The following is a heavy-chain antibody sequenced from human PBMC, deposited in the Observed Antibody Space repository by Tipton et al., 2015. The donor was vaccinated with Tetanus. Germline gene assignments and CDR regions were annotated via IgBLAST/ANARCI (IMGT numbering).Heavy chain of an antibody. D-gene: IGHD6-13*01. J-gene: IGHJ5*02. V-gene: IGHV4-61*01. CDR1: GGSVSRSSHY. CDR3: ARDPGIASAGLWFDP. Sequence: LRLSCTVSGGSVSRSSHYWTWIRQPPGKELEWVGYVYHSGSTNYHPSLKSRLTISVDTSKNQFSLNLRSVITADTAVYYCARDPGIASAGLWFDPWGQGTLVTVSS. CDR2: VYHSGST.